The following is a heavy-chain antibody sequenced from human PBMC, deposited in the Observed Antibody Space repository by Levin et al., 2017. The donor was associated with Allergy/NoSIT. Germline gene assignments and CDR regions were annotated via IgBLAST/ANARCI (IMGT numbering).Heavy chain of an antibody. Sequence: GESLKISCAASGFTFSSYGMHWVRQAPGKGLEWVAVISYDGSNKYYADSVKGRFTISRDNSKNTLYLQMNSLRAEDTAVYYCAKDPGGMDVWGQGTTVTVSS. CDR1: GFTFSSYG. V-gene: IGHV3-30*18. CDR2: ISYDGSNK. J-gene: IGHJ6*02. CDR3: AKDPGGMDV.